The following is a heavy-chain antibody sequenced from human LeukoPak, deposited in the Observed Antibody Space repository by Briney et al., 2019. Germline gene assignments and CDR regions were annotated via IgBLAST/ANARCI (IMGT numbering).Heavy chain of an antibody. D-gene: IGHD5-18*01. CDR1: GGSFSGYY. Sequence: SETLSLTCAVYGGSFSGYYWSWIRQPPGKGPDWIGEINHSGSTNYNPSLKSRVTISVDTSKNQFSLKLSSVTAADTAVYYCARARRGYNYRGNWFDPWGQGTLVTVSS. V-gene: IGHV4-34*01. CDR2: INHSGST. CDR3: ARARRGYNYRGNWFDP. J-gene: IGHJ5*02.